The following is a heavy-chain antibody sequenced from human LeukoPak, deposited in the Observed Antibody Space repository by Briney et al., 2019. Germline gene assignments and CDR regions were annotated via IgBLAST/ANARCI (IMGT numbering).Heavy chain of an antibody. J-gene: IGHJ4*02. CDR2: IWYDGSKK. CDR1: GFTFSSYE. Sequence: PGGSLRLSCAASGFTFSSYEMNWVRQAPGKGLEWVAVIWYDGSKKYYADSVKGRFTISRDNSKNTLYPQMNSLRAEDTAVYYCTRRDGDNDRGFDYWGQGTLVTVSS. CDR3: TRRDGDNDRGFDY. D-gene: IGHD4-23*01. V-gene: IGHV3-33*08.